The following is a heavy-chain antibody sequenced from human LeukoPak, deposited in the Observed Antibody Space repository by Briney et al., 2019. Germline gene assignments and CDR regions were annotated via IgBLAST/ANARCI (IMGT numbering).Heavy chain of an antibody. D-gene: IGHD2-2*03. V-gene: IGHV1-46*01. J-gene: IGHJ3*02. CDR2: VNPSGGST. CDR3: ARGLGWINKDPDVFDI. CDR1: GYTFTSYY. Sequence: ASVKVSCKASGYTFTSYYMHWVRQAPGQGLEWMGIVNPSGGSTSYAQKFQGRVTMTRDTSTSTFYMELSSLRSEDTAVYYCARGLGWINKDPDVFDIWGQGTMATVSS.